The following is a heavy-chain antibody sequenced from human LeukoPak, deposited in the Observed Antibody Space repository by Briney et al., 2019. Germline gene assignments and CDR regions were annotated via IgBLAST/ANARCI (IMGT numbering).Heavy chain of an antibody. Sequence: GGSLRLSCAVSGFSFTNYWMHWVRQDPGKGLVWVSYISSDGSVTKYADSVKGRFTISRDNAVNTLYLQMNSLRAEDTAVYYCAKDRFLPGDDTWGQGTLVTVSS. CDR2: ISSDGSVT. D-gene: IGHD3-10*01. CDR1: GFSFTNYW. J-gene: IGHJ5*02. CDR3: AKDRFLPGDDT. V-gene: IGHV3-74*03.